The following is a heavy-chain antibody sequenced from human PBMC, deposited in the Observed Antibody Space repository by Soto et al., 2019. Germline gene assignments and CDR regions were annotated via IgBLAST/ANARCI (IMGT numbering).Heavy chain of an antibody. CDR2: IYHSGGT. CDR1: GGSITTNDYS. V-gene: IGHV4-30-2*01. Sequence: SETLSLTCDVSGGSITTNDYSWNWIRQPPGKGLEWIGYIYHSGGTFYNPSPKSRVSMSVDRSKNQFSLRLNSVTAADTAVYYCARGYHCDATTCYAQPRFGPWGQGALVTVSS. J-gene: IGHJ5*02. CDR3: ARGYHCDATTCYAQPRFGP. D-gene: IGHD2-2*01.